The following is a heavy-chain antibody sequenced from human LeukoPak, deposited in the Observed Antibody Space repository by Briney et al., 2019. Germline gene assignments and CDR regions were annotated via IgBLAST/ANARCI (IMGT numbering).Heavy chain of an antibody. CDR3: ARQSGSSTWSSDY. J-gene: IGHJ4*02. Sequence: PSETLSLTCAVYGGSFSGYYWSWIRQPPGKGLEWIGEINHSGSTNYNPSLRSRVTISVDKSKNQFSLKLTSVTAADTAVYYCARQSGSSTWSSDYWGQGTLVTVSS. CDR1: GGSFSGYY. CDR2: INHSGST. V-gene: IGHV4-34*01. D-gene: IGHD6-13*01.